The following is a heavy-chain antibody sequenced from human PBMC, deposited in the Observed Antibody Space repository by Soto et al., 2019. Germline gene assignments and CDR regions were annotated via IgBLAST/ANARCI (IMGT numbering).Heavy chain of an antibody. CDR2: ISGSGGST. J-gene: IGHJ6*02. Sequence: EVQLLESGGGLVQPGASLRLSCAASGFTFSSYAMSWVRQAPGKGLEWVSAISGSGGSTYYADSVKGRFTISRDNSENTLYLQMNILGVEDTGVYYCAKGYHGPDGMDDWGQGTTVTVSS. CDR1: GFTFSSYA. CDR3: AKGYHGPDGMDD. D-gene: IGHD2-2*01. V-gene: IGHV3-23*01.